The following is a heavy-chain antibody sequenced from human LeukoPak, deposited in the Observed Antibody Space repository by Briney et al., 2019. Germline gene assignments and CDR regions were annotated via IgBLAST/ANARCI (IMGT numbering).Heavy chain of an antibody. CDR3: ARTEIVATIGFFDY. CDR1: GYTFSDYY. Sequence: ASVKVSCKASGYTFSDYYIHWVRQAPGQGLEWMGWINPDTGGTNYAQKFQGRVTMIRDTSVGTVYMEVSRLRSDDTAVYHCARTEIVATIGFFDYWGQGTLVTVS. V-gene: IGHV1-2*02. J-gene: IGHJ4*02. CDR2: INPDTGGT. D-gene: IGHD5-12*01.